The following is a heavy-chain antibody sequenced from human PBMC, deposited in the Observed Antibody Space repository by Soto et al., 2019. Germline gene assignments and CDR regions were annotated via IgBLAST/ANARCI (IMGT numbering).Heavy chain of an antibody. V-gene: IGHV1-69*13. CDR3: ARAVAGGVYYYYGMDV. CDR1: GGTFSSYA. CDR2: IIPIFGTA. Sequence: SVKVSCKASGGTFSSYAINWVRQAPGQGLEWLGGIIPIFGTADYAQKFQGRVTITADESTSTAYMELSSLRSEDTAVYYCARAVAGGVYYYYGMDVWGQGTTVTVSS. D-gene: IGHD6-19*01. J-gene: IGHJ6*02.